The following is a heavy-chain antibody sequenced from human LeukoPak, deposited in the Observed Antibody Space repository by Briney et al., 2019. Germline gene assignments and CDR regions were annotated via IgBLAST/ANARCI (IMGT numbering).Heavy chain of an antibody. CDR2: IIPIFGTA. D-gene: IGHD3-22*01. J-gene: IGHJ4*02. Sequence: PVKVSCKASGGTFSSYAISWVRQAPGQGLEWMGGIIPIFGTANYAQKFQGRVTITADESTSTAYMELSSLRSEDTAVYYCARRRDYDSYPYFDYWGQGTLVTVSS. CDR3: ARRRDYDSYPYFDY. V-gene: IGHV1-69*13. CDR1: GGTFSSYA.